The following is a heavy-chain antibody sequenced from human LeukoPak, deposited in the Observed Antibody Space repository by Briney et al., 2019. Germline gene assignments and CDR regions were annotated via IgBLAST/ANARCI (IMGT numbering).Heavy chain of an antibody. CDR1: GGSISSGGYS. CDR3: ARRIAEAGFDS. D-gene: IGHD6-13*01. J-gene: IGHJ4*02. Sequence: TSSETLSLTCAVSGGSISSGGYSWSWIRQPPGKGLEWIGYIYHSGSTYYNPSLKSRVTISVDRSKNQFSLKLNSVTAADTAVYYCARRIAEAGFDSWGQGILVTVSS. CDR2: IYHSGST. V-gene: IGHV4-30-2*02.